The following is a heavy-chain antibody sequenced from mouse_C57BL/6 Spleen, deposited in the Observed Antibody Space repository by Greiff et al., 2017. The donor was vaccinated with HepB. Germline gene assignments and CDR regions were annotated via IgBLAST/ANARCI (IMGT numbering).Heavy chain of an antibody. V-gene: IGHV5-17*01. CDR2: ISSGSSTI. CDR1: GFTFSDYG. Sequence: DVKLVESGGGLVKPGGSLKLSCAASGFTFSDYGMHWVRQAPEKGLAWVAYISSGSSTIYYADTVKGRFTISRDNAKNTLFLQMTSLRSEDTAMYYCFGGLGRDWDFDVWGTGTTVTVSS. J-gene: IGHJ1*03. CDR3: FGGLGRDWDFDV. D-gene: IGHD4-1*01.